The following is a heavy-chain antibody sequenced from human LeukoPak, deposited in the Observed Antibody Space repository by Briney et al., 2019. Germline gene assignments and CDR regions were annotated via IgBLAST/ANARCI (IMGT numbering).Heavy chain of an antibody. CDR2: INPNSGGT. CDR3: ARGIMITFGGVIDPDY. J-gene: IGHJ4*02. V-gene: IGHV1-2*06. D-gene: IGHD3-16*02. Sequence: ASVKVSXKASGYIFTGYYMDWMRQAPGQGLEWMGRINPNSGGTNYAQKFQGRVTMTRDTSISTAYMELSRLRSDDTAVYYCARGIMITFGGVIDPDYWGQGTLVTVSS. CDR1: GYIFTGYY.